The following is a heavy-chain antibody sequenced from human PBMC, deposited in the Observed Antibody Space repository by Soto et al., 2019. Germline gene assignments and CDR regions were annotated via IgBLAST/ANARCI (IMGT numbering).Heavy chain of an antibody. D-gene: IGHD6-19*01. CDR2: ISGSGGNT. Sequence: GGSLRLSCAASGFTFSNYAMSWVRQAPGKGLEWVSGISGSGGNTYYADSVKGRFTISRDNSKNTLYLQMNSLRVEDTAVYYCANSGYSSGWSGYFYYYYGMDVWGQGTTVTVSS. J-gene: IGHJ6*01. V-gene: IGHV3-23*01. CDR1: GFTFSNYA. CDR3: ANSGYSSGWSGYFYYYYGMDV.